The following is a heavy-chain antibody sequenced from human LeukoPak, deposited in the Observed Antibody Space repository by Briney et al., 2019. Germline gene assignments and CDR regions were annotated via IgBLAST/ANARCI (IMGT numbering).Heavy chain of an antibody. Sequence: GGSLRLSCAASGFTFSSYAMSWVRQAPGKGLEWVSAISGSGGSTYYADSVKGRFTISRDNSKNTLYLQMNSLRAEDTAVCYCASGLVVVAAIPFDYWGQGTLVTVSS. V-gene: IGHV3-23*01. J-gene: IGHJ4*02. CDR1: GFTFSSYA. D-gene: IGHD2-15*01. CDR2: ISGSGGST. CDR3: ASGLVVVAAIPFDY.